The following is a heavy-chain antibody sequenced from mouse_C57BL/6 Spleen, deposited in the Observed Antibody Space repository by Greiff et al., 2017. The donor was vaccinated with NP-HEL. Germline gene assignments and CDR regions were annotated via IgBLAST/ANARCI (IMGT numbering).Heavy chain of an antibody. CDR1: GYTLTSYW. D-gene: IGHD2-5*01. V-gene: IGHV1-69*01. CDR3: ARSDSNYWYFDV. J-gene: IGHJ1*03. CDR2: IDPSDSYT. Sequence: QVQLQQPGAELVMPGASVKLSCKASGYTLTSYWMHWVKQRPGQGLEWIGEIDPSDSYTNYNQKFKGKSTLTVDKSSSTAYMQLSSLTSEDSAVYYCARSDSNYWYFDVWGTGTTVTVSS.